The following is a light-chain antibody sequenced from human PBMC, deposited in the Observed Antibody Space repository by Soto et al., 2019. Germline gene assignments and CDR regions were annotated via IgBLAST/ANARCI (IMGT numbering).Light chain of an antibody. CDR2: DVS. CDR3: QQYTNYPLT. J-gene: IGKJ1*01. CDR1: QSISSW. V-gene: IGKV1-5*01. Sequence: DIQLTQSPPTLSASVGDRVTITCRASQSISSWLAWYQQRPGKAPNLLIYDVSGLESGVPSRFSGSGSGTEFTLTISSLQPDDFATYYCQQYTNYPLTFGQGTKVDI.